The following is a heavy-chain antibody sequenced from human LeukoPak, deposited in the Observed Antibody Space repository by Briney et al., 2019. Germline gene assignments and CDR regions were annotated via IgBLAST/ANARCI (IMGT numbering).Heavy chain of an antibody. CDR1: GGSISSYY. CDR2: IYYSGST. CDR3: ARAQPLYYDFWSGYYEGSDAFDI. J-gene: IGHJ3*02. V-gene: IGHV4-59*01. Sequence: PSETLSLTCTVSGGSISSYYWSWIRQPPGKGLEWIGYIYYSGSTNYNPSLKSRVTISVDTSKNQFSLKLSSVTAADTAVYYCARAQPLYYDFWSGYYEGSDAFDIWGQGTMVTVSS. D-gene: IGHD3-3*01.